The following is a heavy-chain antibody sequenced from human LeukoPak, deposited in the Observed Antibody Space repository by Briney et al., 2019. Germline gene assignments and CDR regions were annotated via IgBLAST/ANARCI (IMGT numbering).Heavy chain of an antibody. CDR1: GFIFSSYW. Sequence: GGSLRLSCAASGFIFSSYWMHWVRQAPGKGLVRVSRINSDGSSTSYADSVKGRFTISRDNAKNTLYLQMNSLRAEDTAVYYCARDRYNWNGIGYFDVWGRGTLVTVSS. V-gene: IGHV3-74*01. CDR2: INSDGSST. J-gene: IGHJ2*01. CDR3: ARDRYNWNGIGYFDV. D-gene: IGHD1-20*01.